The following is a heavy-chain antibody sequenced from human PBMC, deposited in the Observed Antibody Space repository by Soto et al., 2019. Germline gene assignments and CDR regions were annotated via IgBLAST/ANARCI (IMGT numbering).Heavy chain of an antibody. J-gene: IGHJ4*02. CDR3: ARLYSSSYFYFDY. CDR2: INWNGGST. CDR1: GFTFDDYS. V-gene: IGHV3-20*04. D-gene: IGHD6-13*01. Sequence: EVQLVESGGRVVRPGGSLRLSCAASGFTFDDYSMTWVRQTPGKGLECVSDINWNGGSTGYADSVRGRFTISRDNAKNSLYLPSNSLRAEDTALYYCARLYSSSYFYFDYWGQGTMVTVSS.